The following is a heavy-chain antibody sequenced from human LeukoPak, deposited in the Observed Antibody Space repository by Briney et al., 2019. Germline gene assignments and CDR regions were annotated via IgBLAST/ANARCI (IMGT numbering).Heavy chain of an antibody. Sequence: ASVKVSCKASGYTFTSYGISWVRQAPGQGLEWMGWISAYNGNTNYAQKLQGRVTMTTDTSTSTAYMELRSLRSDDTAVYYCARHHCSSTSCYIPFDYWGQGTLVTVSS. J-gene: IGHJ4*02. V-gene: IGHV1-18*01. D-gene: IGHD2-2*02. CDR1: GYTFTSYG. CDR3: ARHHCSSTSCYIPFDY. CDR2: ISAYNGNT.